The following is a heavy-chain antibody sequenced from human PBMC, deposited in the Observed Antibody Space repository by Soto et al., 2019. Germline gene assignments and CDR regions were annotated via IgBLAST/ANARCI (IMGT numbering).Heavy chain of an antibody. D-gene: IGHD1-26*01. Sequence: QVQLQESGPGLVKPSETLSLTCTVSGASISSYDWSWIRQPPGKGLEWVGFIFHSGSTNCNPSLKSRVTFSVDTSKNQFSLKMTSVTAADTAVYYCARDQNGSPHFDYWGQGILITVSS. CDR2: IFHSGST. J-gene: IGHJ4*02. CDR3: ARDQNGSPHFDY. V-gene: IGHV4-59*01. CDR1: GASISSYD.